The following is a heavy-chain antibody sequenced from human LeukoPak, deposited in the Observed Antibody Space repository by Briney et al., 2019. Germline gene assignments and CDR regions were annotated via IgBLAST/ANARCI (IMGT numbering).Heavy chain of an antibody. Sequence: SETLSLTCAVYGGSFSGYYWSWIRQPPGKGLEWIGSIYYSGSTYYNPSLKSRVTISVDTSKNQFSLKLSSVTAADTAVYYCAKGKWFGDAFDYWGQGTLVTVSS. D-gene: IGHD3-10*01. J-gene: IGHJ4*02. CDR2: IYYSGST. CDR3: AKGKWFGDAFDY. CDR1: GGSFSGYY. V-gene: IGHV4-34*01.